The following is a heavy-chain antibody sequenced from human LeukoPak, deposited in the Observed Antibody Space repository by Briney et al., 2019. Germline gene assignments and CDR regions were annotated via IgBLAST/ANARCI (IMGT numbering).Heavy chain of an antibody. D-gene: IGHD2-21*02. V-gene: IGHV3-30*02. J-gene: IGHJ4*02. CDR1: GFTFSSYG. CDR2: IRYDGSNK. Sequence: GGSLRLSCAASGFTFSSYGMHWVRQAPGKGLEWVAFIRYDGSNKYYADSVKGRFTIPRDNSKNTLYLQMNSLRAEDTAVYYCAKANIVVVTATFHFDYWGQGTLVTVSS. CDR3: AKANIVVVTATFHFDY.